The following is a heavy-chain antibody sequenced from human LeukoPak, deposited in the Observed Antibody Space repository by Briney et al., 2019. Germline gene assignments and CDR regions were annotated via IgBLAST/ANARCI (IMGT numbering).Heavy chain of an antibody. CDR3: ARLLRPGGRKGDAFDI. V-gene: IGHV4-59*08. Sequence: PSGTLSLTCTVSGGSISGHHWTWIRQPPGTGLEWIGYFYDSGDFNYNPSLKSRVTIWMDMSNNQFSLTMSSVTTADTAMYYCARLLRPGGRKGDAFDIWGQGTLVTVSS. CDR2: FYDSGDF. D-gene: IGHD1-26*01. CDR1: GGSISGHH. J-gene: IGHJ3*02.